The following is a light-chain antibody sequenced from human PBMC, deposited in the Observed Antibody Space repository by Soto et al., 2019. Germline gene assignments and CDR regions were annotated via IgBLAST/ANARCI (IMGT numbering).Light chain of an antibody. CDR2: EAS. CDR3: QQSYTPPFT. J-gene: IGKJ2*01. Sequence: DIPMTQSPSSLAASEGDRVTISCRACENIDKSLIWHQQRPEKAPKFLILEASKLRSGVPSRFSASGSGTDFTLTISNLQPEDFATYFCQQSYTPPFTFGQGTKLEIK. V-gene: IGKV1-39*01. CDR1: ENIDKS.